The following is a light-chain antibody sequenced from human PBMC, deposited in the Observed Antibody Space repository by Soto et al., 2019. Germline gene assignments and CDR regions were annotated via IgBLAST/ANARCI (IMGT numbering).Light chain of an antibody. CDR3: QQYNNWPPDT. Sequence: EIVMTQSPATLSVSPGERATLSCRASQSIASLAWYQQTPGQAPRLLIYRASTRATDIPARFSGSGSGTEFTLTISSLQSVDFAVYYCQQYNNWPPDTFGQGTKLEIK. CDR2: RAS. CDR1: QSIAS. J-gene: IGKJ2*01. V-gene: IGKV3-15*01.